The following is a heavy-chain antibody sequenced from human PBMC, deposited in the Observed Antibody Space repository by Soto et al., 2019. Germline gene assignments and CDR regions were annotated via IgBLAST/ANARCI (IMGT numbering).Heavy chain of an antibody. J-gene: IGHJ3*02. CDR3: ARRGYCSGGSCYFISSAFDI. CDR2: IDPSDSYT. Sequence: PGESLKISCKGSGYSFTSYWISWVRQMPGKGLEWMGRIDPSDSYTNYSPSFQGHVTISADKSISTAYLQWSSLKASDTAMYYCARRGYCSGGSCYFISSAFDIWGQGTMVT. D-gene: IGHD2-15*01. V-gene: IGHV5-10-1*01. CDR1: GYSFTSYW.